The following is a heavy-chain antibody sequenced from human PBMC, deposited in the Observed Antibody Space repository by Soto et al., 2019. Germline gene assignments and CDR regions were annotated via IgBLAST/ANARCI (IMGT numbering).Heavy chain of an antibody. J-gene: IGHJ6*02. Sequence: SETLSLTCTVSGGSISSGGYYWSWIRQHPGKGLEWIGYIYYSGSTYYNPSLKSRVTISVDTSKNQFSLKLSSVTAADTAVYYCARDQIAARYYDGMDVWGQGTTVTVSS. CDR2: IYYSGST. CDR3: ARDQIAARYYDGMDV. V-gene: IGHV4-31*03. D-gene: IGHD6-6*01. CDR1: GGSISSGGYY.